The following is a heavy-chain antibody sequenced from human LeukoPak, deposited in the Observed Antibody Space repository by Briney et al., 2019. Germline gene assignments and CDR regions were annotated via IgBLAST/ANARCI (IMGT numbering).Heavy chain of an antibody. CDR3: ARGGHYYDSSGYYYASPTIHY. V-gene: IGHV4-59*01. D-gene: IGHD3-22*01. CDR1: GGSISSYY. J-gene: IGHJ4*02. Sequence: PSETLSLTCTVSGGSISSYYWSWIRQPPGKGLEWIGYIYYSGSTSYNPSLKSRVTISVDTSKNQFSLKLSSVTAADTAVYYCARGGHYYDSSGYYYASPTIHYWGQGTLVTVSS. CDR2: IYYSGST.